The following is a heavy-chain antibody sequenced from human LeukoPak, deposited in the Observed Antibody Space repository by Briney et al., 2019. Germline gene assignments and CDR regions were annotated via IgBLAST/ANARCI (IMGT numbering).Heavy chain of an antibody. V-gene: IGHV3-21*01. CDR3: ARDKHVVVPAAIPFDY. CDR2: ISSTSVYI. D-gene: IGHD2-2*02. Sequence: PGGSLRLSCAASGFTFSNYNVIWVRQAPGKGLEWVSSISSTSVYIYYAESVKGRFTISRDNVKNSLYLQMNSLRAEDTAVYYCARDKHVVVPAAIPFDYWGQGTLVTVSS. J-gene: IGHJ4*02. CDR1: GFTFSNYN.